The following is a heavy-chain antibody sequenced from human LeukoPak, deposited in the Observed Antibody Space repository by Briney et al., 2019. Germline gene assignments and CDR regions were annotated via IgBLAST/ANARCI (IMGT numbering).Heavy chain of an antibody. D-gene: IGHD3-22*01. Sequence: PSETLSLTCTVSGGSISSYYWSWIRQPPGKGLEWIGSIYYSGSTYCNPSLKSRVTISVDTSKNQFSLKLSSVTAADTAVYYCASRRYYDSGGYSFDYWGQGTLVTVSS. V-gene: IGHV4-59*12. CDR2: IYYSGST. CDR1: GGSISSYY. J-gene: IGHJ4*02. CDR3: ASRRYYDSGGYSFDY.